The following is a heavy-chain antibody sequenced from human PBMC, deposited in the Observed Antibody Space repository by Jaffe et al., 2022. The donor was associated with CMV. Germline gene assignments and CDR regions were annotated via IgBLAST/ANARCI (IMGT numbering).Heavy chain of an antibody. CDR2: IYHSGST. CDR3: ARDRDVNYDFWSGYYHSPAHGPRDYYYMDV. D-gene: IGHD3-3*01. Sequence: QVQLQESGPGLVKPSGTLSLTCAVSGGSISSSNWWSWVRQPPGKGLEWIGEIYHSGSTNYNPSLKSRVTISVDKSKNQFSLKLSSVTAADTAVYYCARDRDVNYDFWSGYYHSPAHGPRDYYYMDVWGKGTTVTVSS. V-gene: IGHV4-4*02. CDR1: GGSISSSNW. J-gene: IGHJ6*03.